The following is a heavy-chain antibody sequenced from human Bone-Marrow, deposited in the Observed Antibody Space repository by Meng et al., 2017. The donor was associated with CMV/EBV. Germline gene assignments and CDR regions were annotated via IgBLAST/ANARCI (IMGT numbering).Heavy chain of an antibody. V-gene: IGHV3-74*01. CDR1: GFTFSSYW. Sequence: GESLKISCAASGFTFSSYWMHWVRQAPGKGLVWVSRINSDGSSTSYADSVKGRFTISRDNAKNTLYLQMNSLRAEDTAVYYCAARGAYYYYGMDVWGQGTTVTVSS. J-gene: IGHJ6*02. D-gene: IGHD3-16*01. CDR2: INSDGSST. CDR3: AARGAYYYYGMDV.